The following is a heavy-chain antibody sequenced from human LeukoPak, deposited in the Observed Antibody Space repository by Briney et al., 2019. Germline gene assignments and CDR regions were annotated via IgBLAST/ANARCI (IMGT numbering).Heavy chain of an antibody. CDR1: GYTFTSYG. Sequence: GASVKVSCKASGYTFTSYGISWVRQAPGQGLEWMGWISAYNGNTNYAQKLQGRVTMTRDTSTSTVYMELSSLRSEDTAVYYCASAHQLWFNYWGQGTLVTVSS. V-gene: IGHV1-18*01. CDR2: ISAYNGNT. CDR3: ASAHQLWFNY. J-gene: IGHJ4*02. D-gene: IGHD5-18*01.